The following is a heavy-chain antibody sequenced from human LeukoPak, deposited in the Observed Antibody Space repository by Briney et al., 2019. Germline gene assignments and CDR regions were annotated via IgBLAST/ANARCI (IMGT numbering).Heavy chain of an antibody. CDR3: AKAHDSSGYWGSDAFDI. D-gene: IGHD3-22*01. J-gene: IGHJ3*02. V-gene: IGHV1-8*03. CDR2: MNPNSGNT. Sequence: GASVKVSCKASGYTFTNYDINWVRQAAGQGLEWMGWMNPNSGNTGYAQKFQGRDTITRNTSISIAYMELSSLRSEDTAVYYCAKAHDSSGYWGSDAFDIWGQGTMVTVSS. CDR1: GYTFTNYD.